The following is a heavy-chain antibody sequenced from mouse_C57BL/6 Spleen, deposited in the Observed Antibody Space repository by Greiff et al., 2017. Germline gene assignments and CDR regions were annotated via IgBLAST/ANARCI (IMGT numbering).Heavy chain of an antibody. CDR3: ARVDYSNPFAY. V-gene: IGHV1-64*01. CDR1: GYTFTSYW. CDR2: IHPNSGST. Sequence: VQLQQSGAELVKPGASVKLSCKASGYTFTSYWMHWVKQRPGQGLEWIGMIHPNSGSTNYNEKFKSKATLTVDKSSSTAYMQLSSLTSEDSAVYYCARVDYSNPFAYWGQGTLVTVSA. D-gene: IGHD2-5*01. J-gene: IGHJ3*01.